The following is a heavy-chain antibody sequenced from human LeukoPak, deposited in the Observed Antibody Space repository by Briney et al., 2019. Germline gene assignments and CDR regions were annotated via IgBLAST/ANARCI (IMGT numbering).Heavy chain of an antibody. D-gene: IGHD5-12*01. Sequence: GGSLRLSCAASGFTVSSNYMSWVPHAPGERLEWGSVIFSGGSTYYAHSVKGRFTISRDNPKKTLSLHVHSVRAGDRPVYFCARGAVGGYAWFDPWGQGTLVTVSS. V-gene: IGHV3-53*01. CDR2: IFSGGST. J-gene: IGHJ5*02. CDR3: ARGAVGGYAWFDP. CDR1: GFTVSSNY.